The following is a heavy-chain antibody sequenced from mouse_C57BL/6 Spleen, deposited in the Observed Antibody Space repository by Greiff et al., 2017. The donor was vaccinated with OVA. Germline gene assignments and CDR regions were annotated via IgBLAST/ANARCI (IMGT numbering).Heavy chain of an antibody. CDR1: GYTFTDYY. D-gene: IGHD6-5*01. V-gene: IGHV1-26*01. Sequence: EVKLQESGPELVKPGASVKISCKASGYTFTDYYMNWVKQSHGKSLEWIGDINPNNGGTSYNQKFKGKATLTVDKSSSTAYMELRSLTSEDSAVYYCARRAYHYAMDYWGQGTSVTVSS. J-gene: IGHJ4*01. CDR2: INPNNGGT. CDR3: ARRAYHYAMDY.